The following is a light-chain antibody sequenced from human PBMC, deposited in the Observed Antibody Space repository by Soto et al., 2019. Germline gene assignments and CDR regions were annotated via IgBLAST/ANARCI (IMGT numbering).Light chain of an antibody. Sequence: DIQMTQSPSTLSASVGDRVTITCRASQSISSWLAWYQQKPGKAPKLLIYKASTLKSGVPSRFSGSGSGTEFTLTISCLQSEDFATYYCQQYYSYPPWTFGQGTKVDIK. CDR2: KAS. CDR3: QQYYSYPPWT. CDR1: QSISSW. V-gene: IGKV1-5*03. J-gene: IGKJ1*01.